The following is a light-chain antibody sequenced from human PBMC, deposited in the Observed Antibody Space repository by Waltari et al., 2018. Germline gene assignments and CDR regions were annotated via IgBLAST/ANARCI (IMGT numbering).Light chain of an antibody. Sequence: EIVLTQSPGTLSLSPGERATLSCRASQSVSNNYLAWYQQKPGQAPRLLIYAASSRVTGIPDRSSGSGSGTDFTLTISRLEPEDFAVYYCQQYGSSPLYTFGQGTKLEIK. CDR2: AAS. CDR1: QSVSNNY. V-gene: IGKV3-20*01. CDR3: QQYGSSPLYT. J-gene: IGKJ2*01.